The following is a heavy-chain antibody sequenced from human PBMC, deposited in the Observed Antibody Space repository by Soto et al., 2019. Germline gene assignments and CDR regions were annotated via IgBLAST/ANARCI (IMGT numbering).Heavy chain of an antibody. V-gene: IGHV3-23*01. CDR2: ISGSGITS. CDR3: AKDRCSAGDDCFRMDV. J-gene: IGHJ6*02. Sequence: DVELLASGGGLVQPGGSLRLSCAASGFTFSNYAMSWVRQAPGKGLEWVSVISGSGITSYYADSVKGRFTISRDSPKNTLYLQMNSLTVEDTAVYFCAKDRCSAGDDCFRMDVWGQGTTVTVSS. D-gene: IGHD2-8*02. CDR1: GFTFSNYA.